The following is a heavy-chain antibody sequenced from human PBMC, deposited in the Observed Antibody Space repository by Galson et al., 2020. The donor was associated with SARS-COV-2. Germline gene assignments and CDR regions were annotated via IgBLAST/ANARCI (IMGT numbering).Heavy chain of an antibody. CDR2: ISSSSSYI. CDR3: ARGGKWLRCEQDYYYDGMDV. Sequence: GGSLRLSCAASGFTFSSYSMNWVRQAPGKGLEWVSSISSSSSYIYYADSVKGRFTISRDNAKNSLYLQMNSLRAEDTAVYYCARGGKWLRCEQDYYYDGMDVWGQGTTVTVSS. V-gene: IGHV3-21*01. CDR1: GFTFSSYS. J-gene: IGHJ6*02. D-gene: IGHD5-12*01.